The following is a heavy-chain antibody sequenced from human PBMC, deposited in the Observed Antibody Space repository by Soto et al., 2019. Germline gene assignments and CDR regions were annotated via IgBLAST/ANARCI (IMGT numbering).Heavy chain of an antibody. V-gene: IGHV1-8*01. Sequence: GASVKVSCKASGYTFTSYDINWVRQATGQGLEWMGWMNPNSGNTGYAQKFQGRVTMTRNTSISTAYMELSSLRSEDTAVYYCASPARNYDFWSGYSFDIWGQGTMVPSPQ. CDR3: ASPARNYDFWSGYSFDI. D-gene: IGHD3-3*01. CDR2: MNPNSGNT. CDR1: GYTFTSYD. J-gene: IGHJ3*02.